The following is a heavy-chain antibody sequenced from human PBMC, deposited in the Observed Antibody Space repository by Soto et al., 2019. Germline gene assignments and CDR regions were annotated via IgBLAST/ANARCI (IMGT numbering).Heavy chain of an antibody. Sequence: SETLSLTCSVSSGSLINYQCIFIRHSPGKGLEWIGCIQSSGDTKYNPSLKSRVTMSVDASKNQFSLKLKSVSAADRAVYFCAMGGSTLSTLNWFDPWGPGVSVTVSS. CDR3: AMGGSTLSTLNWFDP. CDR1: SGSLINYQ. CDR2: IQSSGDT. D-gene: IGHD3-16*01. J-gene: IGHJ5*02. V-gene: IGHV4-59*01.